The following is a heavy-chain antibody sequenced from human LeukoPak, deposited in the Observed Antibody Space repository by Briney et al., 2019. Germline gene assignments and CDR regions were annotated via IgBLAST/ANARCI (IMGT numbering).Heavy chain of an antibody. J-gene: IGHJ4*02. CDR1: VFTFSSYG. CDR3: ANGEVYYYDSSGYYSGNY. Sequence: GGSLRLSCAASVFTFSSYGMHWVRQAPGKGLEWVAFIRYDGSNKYYADSVKGRFTISRGNSKNTLYLQMNSLRAEDTAVYYCANGEVYYYDSSGYYSGNYWGQGTLVTVSS. D-gene: IGHD3-22*01. V-gene: IGHV3-30*02. CDR2: IRYDGSNK.